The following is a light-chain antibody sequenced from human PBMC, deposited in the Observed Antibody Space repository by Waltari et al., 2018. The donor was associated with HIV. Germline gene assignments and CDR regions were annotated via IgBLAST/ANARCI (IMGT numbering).Light chain of an antibody. CDR2: DDS. V-gene: IGLV3-21*02. CDR1: NIGSQS. J-gene: IGLJ2*01. CDR3: QVWHSNSDHVV. Sequence: SYVLTQPPSVSVAPGQTARITCEGNNIGSQSVHWYQQRPGQAPALVVHDDSDRPSVIPERLSGSNSGNTATLTISRFEAGDEADYYCQVWHSNSDHVVFGGGTKLTVL.